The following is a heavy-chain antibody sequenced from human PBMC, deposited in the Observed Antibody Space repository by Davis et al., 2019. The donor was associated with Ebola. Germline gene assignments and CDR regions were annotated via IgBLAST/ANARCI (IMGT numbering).Heavy chain of an antibody. CDR1: GGSISSYY. J-gene: IGHJ5*02. CDR2: IYYSGST. CDR3: ARDPTEVGWGPLNWFDP. Sequence: PSETLSLTCTVSGGSISSYYWSWIRQPPGKGLEWIGYIYYSGSTNYNPSLKSRVTISVDTSKNQFSLKLSSVTAADTAVYYCARDPTEVGWGPLNWFDPWGQGTLVTVSS. D-gene: IGHD3-16*01. V-gene: IGHV4-59*01.